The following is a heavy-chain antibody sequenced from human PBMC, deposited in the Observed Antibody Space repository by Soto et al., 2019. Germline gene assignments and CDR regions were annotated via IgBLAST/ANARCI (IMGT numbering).Heavy chain of an antibody. CDR1: GFSLTNTGVT. J-gene: IGHJ5*01. CDR2: MYWHDDK. CDR3: AHSHFEILTGPFDS. D-gene: IGHD3-9*01. V-gene: IGHV2-5*01. Sequence: SGPPLVNPTQTLTLICTFSGFSLTNTGVTVGWIRQPPGKALEWLALMYWHDDKRYNPSLRNRLTIAKDTSKNRVVLTLANVGPVDTATYFCAHSHFEILTGPFDSWGRGTLVGVSS.